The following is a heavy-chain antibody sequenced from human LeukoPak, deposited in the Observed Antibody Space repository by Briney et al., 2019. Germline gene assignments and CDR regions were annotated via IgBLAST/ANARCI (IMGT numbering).Heavy chain of an antibody. V-gene: IGHV3-23*01. CDR3: ARQLGYCSDGSCYFDY. D-gene: IGHD2-15*01. CDR2: ISNNGGRT. J-gene: IGHJ4*02. Sequence: PGGSLRLSCAATGFTFSNYAMSWVRQAPGRGLEWVSAISNNGGRTYDADSMKGRFTISRDNSKNTLHLQMNSLRAEDTAVYHCARQLGYCSDGSCYFDYWGQGTLVTVSS. CDR1: GFTFSNYA.